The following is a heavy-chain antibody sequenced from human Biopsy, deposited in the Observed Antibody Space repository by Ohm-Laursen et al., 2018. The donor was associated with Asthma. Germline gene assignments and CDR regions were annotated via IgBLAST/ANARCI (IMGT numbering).Heavy chain of an antibody. CDR2: ISVYNGNT. D-gene: IGHD3-10*01. J-gene: IGHJ6*02. Sequence: ASVKVSCKASGYTFNSAGITWVRQAPGQGLEWMGWISVYNGNTKAAQKLQGRVTMITDTSTSTAYMELRSLRSDDTAVYFCARAVDYSHYYGIDVWGQGTTVTVS. CDR1: GYTFNSAG. CDR3: ARAVDYSHYYGIDV. V-gene: IGHV1-18*01.